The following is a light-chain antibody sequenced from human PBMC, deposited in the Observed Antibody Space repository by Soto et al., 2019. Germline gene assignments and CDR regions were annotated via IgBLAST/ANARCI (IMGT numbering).Light chain of an antibody. V-gene: IGKV3-15*01. J-gene: IGKJ2*01. Sequence: EIVMKQSPATLSVSPGERATLSCRASQSVSRNLAWYQQKPGQAPRLLIYAASTRATGIPARFSGSGSGTEFTLTISSMQSEDFAVYYCQQYNNWPYTFGQGTKLEIK. CDR2: AAS. CDR3: QQYNNWPYT. CDR1: QSVSRN.